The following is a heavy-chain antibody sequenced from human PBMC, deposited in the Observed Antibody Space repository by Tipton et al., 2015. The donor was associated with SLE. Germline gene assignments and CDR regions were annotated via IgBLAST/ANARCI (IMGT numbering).Heavy chain of an antibody. J-gene: IGHJ4*02. D-gene: IGHD6-13*01. V-gene: IGHV3-74*01. CDR2: IYTDGSRI. CDR1: GFTFSNFW. Sequence: SLRLSCAASGFTFSNFWMHWVRQAPGKGLVWVSRIYTDGSRIHYADSVKGRFTISRDNAKNTLYLEMNSLRAEDTAVYYCVREAAALYYFDSWGQGTLVTVSS. CDR3: VREAAALYYFDS.